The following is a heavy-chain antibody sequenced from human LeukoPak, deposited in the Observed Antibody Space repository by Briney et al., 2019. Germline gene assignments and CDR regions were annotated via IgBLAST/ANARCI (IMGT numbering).Heavy chain of an antibody. CDR1: GYTFSSYA. Sequence: GGSLRVSCRAPGYTFSSYAMHWVRQATGKGLEWVALIWYDGSKKNYADSVQGRFTISRDNSKDTLYLQLNSLRVEDTAVYHCAKEIYYDSTSASNGFDLWGQGTMVIVSS. V-gene: IGHV3-33*06. D-gene: IGHD3-22*01. CDR3: AKEIYYDSTSASNGFDL. CDR2: IWYDGSKK. J-gene: IGHJ3*01.